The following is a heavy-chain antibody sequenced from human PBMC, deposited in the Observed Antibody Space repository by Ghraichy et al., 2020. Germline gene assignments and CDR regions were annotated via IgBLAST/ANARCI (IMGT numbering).Heavy chain of an antibody. V-gene: IGHV3-11*01. CDR3: ARASSGDRLDY. CDR1: GFTFSDYY. J-gene: IGHJ4*02. Sequence: GGSLRLSCAASGFTFSDYYMTWIRQVPGTGLEWVSYISSSGSTMFYGDSVRGRFTISRDNAKGSLYLQMNSLRAEDTAVYYCARASSGDRLDYWGQGTLVTVSS. CDR2: ISSSGSTM. D-gene: IGHD4-17*01.